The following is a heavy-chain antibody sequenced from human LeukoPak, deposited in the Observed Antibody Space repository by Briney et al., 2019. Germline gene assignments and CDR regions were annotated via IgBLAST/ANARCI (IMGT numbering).Heavy chain of an antibody. D-gene: IGHD3-22*01. Sequence: PSETLSLTCAVYGGSFSGYYWSWIRQPPGKGLEWIGEINHSGSTNYNPSLKSRVTILVDTSKNQFSLKLSSVTAADTAVYYCARGLDYYDSSGYYYQLGYWGQGTLVTVSS. CDR2: INHSGST. J-gene: IGHJ4*02. CDR1: GGSFSGYY. V-gene: IGHV4-34*01. CDR3: ARGLDYYDSSGYYYQLGY.